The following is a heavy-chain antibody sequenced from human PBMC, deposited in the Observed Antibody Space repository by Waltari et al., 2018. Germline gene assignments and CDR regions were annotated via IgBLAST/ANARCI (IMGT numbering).Heavy chain of an antibody. V-gene: IGHV3-30*02. CDR3: AKDDAPHSSSWYPRPFDY. CDR1: GFTFSSYG. D-gene: IGHD6-13*01. J-gene: IGHJ4*02. Sequence: QVQLVESGGGVVQPGGSLRLSCAASGFTFSSYGMHWVRQAPGKGLEWVAFIRYDGSNKYYADSVKGRFTISRDNSKNTLYLQMNSLRAEDTAVYYCAKDDAPHSSSWYPRPFDYWGQGTLVTISS. CDR2: IRYDGSNK.